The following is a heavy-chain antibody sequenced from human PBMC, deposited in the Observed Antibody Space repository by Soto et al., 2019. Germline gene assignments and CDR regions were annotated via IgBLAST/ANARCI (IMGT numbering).Heavy chain of an antibody. Sequence: QVQLVQSGAEVKKPGASVKVSCKASGYTFSTYYMHWVRQAPGQGYEWMGIINPSGGSTSYAQKFQGRVTMTRDTSTTTVYMELSSLRSEDTAVYYCARYDYNGYYFDYWGQGTLAPVSS. CDR1: GYTFSTYY. CDR2: INPSGGST. D-gene: IGHD4-4*01. CDR3: ARYDYNGYYFDY. V-gene: IGHV1-46*01. J-gene: IGHJ4*02.